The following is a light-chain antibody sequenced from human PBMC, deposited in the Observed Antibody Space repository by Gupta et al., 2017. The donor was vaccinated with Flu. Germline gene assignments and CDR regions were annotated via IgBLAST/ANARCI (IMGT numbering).Light chain of an antibody. V-gene: IGKV3-11*01. CDR2: NAS. Sequence: PSPASLSLSPGERATLSCRASQSINNYLLWYQHKVGQAPRLLIYNASNRATGIPASFSGSGFGTDFTLTISSLEPEDFAVYYCQQSSDWPITFGQGTRLEIK. J-gene: IGKJ5*01. CDR1: QSINNY. CDR3: QQSSDWPIT.